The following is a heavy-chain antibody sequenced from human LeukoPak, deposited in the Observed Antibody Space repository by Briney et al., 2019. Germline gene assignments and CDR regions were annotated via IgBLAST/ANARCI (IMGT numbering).Heavy chain of an antibody. V-gene: IGHV3-7*01. CDR3: GRDGYLCREY. CDR2: IDQGGNDR. Sequence: GGSLRLSCAASGFTFSSHCMSWVRPAPGKGLEWVANIDQGGNDRSYVDSVKGRFTISRDNAQNSLYLQMDSLRGEDPAMYYCGRDGYLCREYWGQGTLVTVSS. CDR1: GFTFSSHC. D-gene: IGHD5-18*01. J-gene: IGHJ4*02.